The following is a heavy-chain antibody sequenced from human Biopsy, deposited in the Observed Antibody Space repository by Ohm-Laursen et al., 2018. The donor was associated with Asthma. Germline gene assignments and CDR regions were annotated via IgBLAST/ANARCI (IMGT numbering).Heavy chain of an antibody. D-gene: IGHD6-19*01. Sequence: GSLRLSCTASGFTVSRDHMSWVRQAPGKGLEWVSVIYSGGTSDTADSVRGRFTISRDFYKNTLYLQMDSLRAEDTAVYYCARGDSSGWSHYYFDYWGQGTLVTVSS. CDR3: ARGDSSGWSHYYFDY. J-gene: IGHJ4*02. CDR1: GFTVSRDH. CDR2: IYSGGTS. V-gene: IGHV3-53*01.